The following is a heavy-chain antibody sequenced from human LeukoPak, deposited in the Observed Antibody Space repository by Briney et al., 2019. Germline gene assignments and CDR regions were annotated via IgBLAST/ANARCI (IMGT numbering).Heavy chain of an antibody. D-gene: IGHD6-6*01. V-gene: IGHV3-23*01. CDR3: AKGAARQDYYYGMDV. Sequence: GGSLRPSCAASGFTFSSYAMSWVRQAPGKGLEWVSGISGSGGSTYYADSVKGRFTISRDNSKNTLYLQMNSLRAEDTAVYYCAKGAARQDYYYGMDVWGQGTTVTVSS. CDR2: ISGSGGST. J-gene: IGHJ6*02. CDR1: GFTFSSYA.